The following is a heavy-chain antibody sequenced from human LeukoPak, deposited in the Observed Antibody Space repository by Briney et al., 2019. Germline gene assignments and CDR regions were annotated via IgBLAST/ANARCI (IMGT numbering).Heavy chain of an antibody. CDR3: ARGSVAGDY. Sequence: PGGSLRLSCAAPGFTFSSYEMNWVRQAPGKGLEWVSYISSSGSTIYYADSVKGRFTISRDNAKNSLYLQMNSLRAEDTAVYYCARGSVAGDYWGQGTLVTVSS. V-gene: IGHV3-48*03. CDR1: GFTFSSYE. J-gene: IGHJ4*02. D-gene: IGHD6-19*01. CDR2: ISSSGSTI.